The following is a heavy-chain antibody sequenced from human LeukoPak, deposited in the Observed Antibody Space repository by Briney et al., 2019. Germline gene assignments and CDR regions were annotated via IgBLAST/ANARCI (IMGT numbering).Heavy chain of an antibody. CDR1: GFTFDDYA. D-gene: IGHD3-16*02. V-gene: IGHV3-9*01. CDR3: ASGGVIVS. CDR2: ISWNSGSI. J-gene: IGHJ4*02. Sequence: GGSLRLSCAASGFTFDDYAMHWVRQAPGKGLEWVSGISWNSGSIGYADSVKGRFTISRDNAKNSLYLQMNSLRAEDTALYYRASGGVIVSWGQGTLVTVSS.